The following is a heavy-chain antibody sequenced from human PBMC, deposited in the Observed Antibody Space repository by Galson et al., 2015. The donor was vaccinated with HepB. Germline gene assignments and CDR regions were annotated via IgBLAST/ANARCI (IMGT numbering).Heavy chain of an antibody. D-gene: IGHD1-26*01. V-gene: IGHV3-21*01. Sequence: SLRLSCAASGFVFSSFNMNWVRQAPGKGLEWVSSIISSSYIYYADSVKGRFTISRDNAKNSLYLQMNSLRAEDTAVYYCASTLLNDDYWGQGTLVTVSS. CDR2: IISSSYI. J-gene: IGHJ4*02. CDR3: ASTLLNDDY. CDR1: GFVFSSFN.